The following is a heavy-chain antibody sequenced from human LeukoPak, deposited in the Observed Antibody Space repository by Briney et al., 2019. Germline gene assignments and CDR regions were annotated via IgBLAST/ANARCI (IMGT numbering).Heavy chain of an antibody. D-gene: IGHD3-22*01. J-gene: IGHJ4*02. V-gene: IGHV4-34*01. CDR2: INHSGST. Sequence: SETLSLTCAVYGGSFSGYYWSWIRQPPGKGLERIGEINHSGSTNYNPSLKSRVTISVDTSKNQFSLKLSSVTAADTAVYYCARVIIRITMISGFDYWGQGTLVTVSS. CDR3: ARVIIRITMISGFDY. CDR1: GGSFSGYY.